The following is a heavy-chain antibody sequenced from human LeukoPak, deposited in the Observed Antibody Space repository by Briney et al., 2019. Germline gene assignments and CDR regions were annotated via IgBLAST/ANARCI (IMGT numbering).Heavy chain of an antibody. CDR3: ARDKVSGGATTTPWVY. CDR1: GFTFSSYW. V-gene: IGHV3-7*05. Sequence: GGPLRLSCAASGFTFSSYWMSWVRQAPGKGLEWVANIKQDGSEKYYVDSVKGRFTISRDNAKNSLYLQMNSLRAEDTAVYYCARDKVSGGATTTPWVYWGQGTLVTVSS. CDR2: IKQDGSEK. D-gene: IGHD1-26*01. J-gene: IGHJ4*02.